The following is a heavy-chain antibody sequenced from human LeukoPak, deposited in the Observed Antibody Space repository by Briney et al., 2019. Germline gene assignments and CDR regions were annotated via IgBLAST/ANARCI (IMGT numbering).Heavy chain of an antibody. CDR3: ASGGNPWTFYFDY. J-gene: IGHJ4*02. CDR1: GFTVSSNY. D-gene: IGHD4-23*01. CDR2: IYSGGST. Sequence: GGSLRLSCAASGFTVSSNYMSWVRQAPGKGLEWVSVIYSGGSTYYADSVKGRFTISRDNSKNTLYLQMNSLRAEDTAVYYCASGGNPWTFYFDYWGQGTLVTVSS. V-gene: IGHV3-53*05.